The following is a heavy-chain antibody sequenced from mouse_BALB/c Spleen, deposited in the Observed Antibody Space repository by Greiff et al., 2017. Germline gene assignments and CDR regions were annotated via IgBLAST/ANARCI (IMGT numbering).Heavy chain of an antibody. D-gene: IGHD2-14*01. Sequence: EVQLVESGPELVKPGASVKISCKASGYTFTDYNMHWVKQSHGKSLEWIGYIYPYNGGTGYNQKFKSKATLTVDNSSSTAYMELRSLTSEDSAVYYCASRYDDFDYWGQGTTLTVSS. CDR3: ASRYDDFDY. CDR2: IYPYNGGT. CDR1: GYTFTDYN. V-gene: IGHV1S29*02. J-gene: IGHJ2*01.